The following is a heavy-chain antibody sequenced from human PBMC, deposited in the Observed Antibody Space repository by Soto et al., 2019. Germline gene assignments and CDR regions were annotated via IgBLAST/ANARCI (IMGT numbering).Heavy chain of an antibody. D-gene: IGHD3-16*02. CDR3: ARGLRLRLGELSHFDY. Sequence: SETLSLTCTVSGGSISSYYWSWIRQPPGKGLEWIGYIYYSGSTNYNPSLKSRVTISVDTSKNQFSLKLSSVTAADTAVYYCARGLRLRLGELSHFDYWGQGTLVTVS. V-gene: IGHV4-59*01. CDR1: GGSISSYY. CDR2: IYYSGST. J-gene: IGHJ4*02.